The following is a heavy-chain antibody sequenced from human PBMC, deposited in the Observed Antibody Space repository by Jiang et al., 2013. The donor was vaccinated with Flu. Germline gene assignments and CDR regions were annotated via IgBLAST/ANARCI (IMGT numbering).Heavy chain of an antibody. CDR3: ARDLSGDITMVRGVIITGGMDV. CDR2: INPNSGGT. V-gene: IGHV1-2*04. J-gene: IGHJ6*02. D-gene: IGHD3-10*01. CDR1: GYTFTGYY. Sequence: SVKVSCKASGYTFTGYYMHWVRQAPGQGLEWMGWINPNSGGTNYAQKFQGWVTMTRDTSISTAYMELSRLRSDDTAVYYCARDLSGDITMVRGVIITGGMDVWGQGTTVTVSS.